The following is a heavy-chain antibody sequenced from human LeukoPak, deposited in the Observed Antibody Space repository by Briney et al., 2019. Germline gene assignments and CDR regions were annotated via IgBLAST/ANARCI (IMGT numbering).Heavy chain of an antibody. CDR3: AALLSGSYLFDY. Sequence: SETLSLTCTVSGGSTSSYYWSWIRQPPGKGLEWIGYIYYSGSTNYNPSLKSRVTISVDTSKNQFSLKLSSVTAADTAVYYCAALLSGSYLFDYWGQGTLVTVSS. D-gene: IGHD1-26*01. V-gene: IGHV4-59*01. CDR1: GGSTSSYY. J-gene: IGHJ4*02. CDR2: IYYSGST.